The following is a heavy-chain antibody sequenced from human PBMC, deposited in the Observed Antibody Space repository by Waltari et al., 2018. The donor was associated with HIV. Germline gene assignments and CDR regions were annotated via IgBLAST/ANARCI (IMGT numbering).Heavy chain of an antibody. V-gene: IGHV3-23*01. J-gene: IGHJ4*02. CDR2: ISGTGGTG. CDR3: AKVYYYDSSTYFLKVPHYDY. D-gene: IGHD3-22*01. Sequence: VHLLESGGGLVQPGGSLRLSCAASGFSLSSYALSWVRQAPGKGREWVSAISGTGGTGYYADSVRGRFTISRDNAKNTLFLQMDSLRADDTAVYYCAKVYYYDSSTYFLKVPHYDYWGQGTLVTVSS. CDR1: GFSLSSYA.